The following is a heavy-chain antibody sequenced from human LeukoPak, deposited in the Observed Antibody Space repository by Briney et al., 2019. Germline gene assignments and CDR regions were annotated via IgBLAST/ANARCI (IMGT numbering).Heavy chain of an antibody. D-gene: IGHD5-12*01. V-gene: IGHV3-30-3*01. Sequence: GRSLRLSCAASGFTFSSYAMHWVRQAPGKGLEWVAVISYDGSNKYYADSVKGRFTISRDNSKNTLYLQMNSLRAEDMAVYYCARGRYSGYEDYWGQGTLVTVSS. CDR2: ISYDGSNK. CDR3: ARGRYSGYEDY. J-gene: IGHJ4*02. CDR1: GFTFSSYA.